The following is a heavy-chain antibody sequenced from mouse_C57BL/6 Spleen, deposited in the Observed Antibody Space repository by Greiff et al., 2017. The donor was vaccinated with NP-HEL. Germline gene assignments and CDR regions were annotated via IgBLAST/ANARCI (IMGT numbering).Heavy chain of an antibody. CDR3: AGGWLLQGAMDY. V-gene: IGHV5-4*03. D-gene: IGHD2-3*01. J-gene: IGHJ4*01. CDR1: GFTFSSYA. Sequence: EVKLVESGGGLVKPGGSLKLSCAASGFTFSSYAMSWVRQTPEKRLEWVATISDGGSYTYYPDNVKGRFTISRDNAKNNLYLQMSQLKSEDTAMYYCAGGWLLQGAMDYWGQGTSVTVSS. CDR2: ISDGGSYT.